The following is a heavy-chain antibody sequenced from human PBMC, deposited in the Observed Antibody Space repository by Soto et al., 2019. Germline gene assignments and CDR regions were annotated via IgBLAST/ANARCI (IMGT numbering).Heavy chain of an antibody. CDR2: IYYSGST. V-gene: IGHV4-59*01. Sequence: SETLSLTCTVSGGSISSYYWSWIRQPPGKGLEWIGYIYYSGSTNYNPSLKSRVTISVDTSKNQFSLKLSSVTAADTAVYYCARDRSIPDDGYKLYNWFDPWGQGTLVTVSS. D-gene: IGHD5-12*01. CDR3: ARDRSIPDDGYKLYNWFDP. CDR1: GGSISSYY. J-gene: IGHJ5*02.